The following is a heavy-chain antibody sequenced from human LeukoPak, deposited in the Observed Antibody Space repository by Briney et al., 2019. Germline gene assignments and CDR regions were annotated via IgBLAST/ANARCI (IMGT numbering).Heavy chain of an antibody. CDR1: GYTFTSYG. D-gene: IGHD6-6*01. V-gene: IGHV1-18*01. Sequence: GASVKVSCKAPGYTFTSYGISWVRQAPGQGLEWMGWISAYNGNTNYAQKLQGRVTMTTDTSTSTAYMELRSLRSDDTAVYYCSLAASPLYYFDYWGQGTLVTVSS. J-gene: IGHJ4*02. CDR3: SLAASPLYYFDY. CDR2: ISAYNGNT.